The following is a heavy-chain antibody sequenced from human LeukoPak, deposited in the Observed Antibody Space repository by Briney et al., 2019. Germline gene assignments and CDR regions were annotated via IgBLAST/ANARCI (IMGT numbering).Heavy chain of an antibody. CDR1: GDSLISGGHY. J-gene: IGHJ4*02. CDR2: IYFTGET. Sequence: PSETLSLTCTVSGDSLISGGHYWGWIRQTPGKRLEWIGNIYFTGETSFNPSLKSRLAMSVDTSKNQLFLNLDSMTAADTAVYYCARHPSHSTHFDYWGQGTLVTVSS. V-gene: IGHV4-39*01. CDR3: ARHPSHSTHFDY. D-gene: IGHD2/OR15-2a*01.